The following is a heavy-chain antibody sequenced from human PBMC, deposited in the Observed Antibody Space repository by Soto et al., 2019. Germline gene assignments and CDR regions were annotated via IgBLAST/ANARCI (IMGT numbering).Heavy chain of an antibody. Sequence: QVQLVQSGAEVKKPGSSVKVSCKASGGTFSSYAISWLRQAPGQGLEWMGAVIPILGQAYYAQNFQDRVTITADESTRTAYMDLISLRSDDTAVYFCARIGAVGAPPGADFWGQGTLVTVSS. CDR1: GGTFSSYA. D-gene: IGHD1-26*01. CDR2: VIPILGQA. CDR3: ARIGAVGAPPGADF. V-gene: IGHV1-69*01. J-gene: IGHJ4*02.